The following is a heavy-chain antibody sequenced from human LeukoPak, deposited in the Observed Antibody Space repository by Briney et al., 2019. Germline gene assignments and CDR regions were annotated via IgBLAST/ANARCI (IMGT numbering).Heavy chain of an antibody. J-gene: IGHJ6*03. CDR3: ARLQSYGSGRSYYMDV. V-gene: IGHV4-4*09. CDR2: IYTSGNT. D-gene: IGHD3-10*01. CDR1: GASISSSY. Sequence: SETLSLTCTVSGASISSSYWSWIRQPPGGGLEWIGYIYTSGNTNYNPSLQSRVTMSVDMSKNQFSLNLTSVTAADTAVYYCARLQSYGSGRSYYMDVWANGATVTVSS.